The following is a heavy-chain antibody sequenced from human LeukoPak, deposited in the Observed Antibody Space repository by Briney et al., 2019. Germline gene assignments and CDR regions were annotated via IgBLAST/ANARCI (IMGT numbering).Heavy chain of an antibody. CDR3: ARSDVDMAA. CDR2: IYHSGST. D-gene: IGHD5-12*01. Sequence: SETLSLTCAVSGYSITSDYYWGWIRQPPGKGLEWIGTIYHSGSTFYSPSLKSRLTISVDTSKNQFSLNLNSVTAADTAVYYCARSDVDMAAWGQGTLVTVSS. J-gene: IGHJ5*02. V-gene: IGHV4-38-2*01. CDR1: GYSITSDYY.